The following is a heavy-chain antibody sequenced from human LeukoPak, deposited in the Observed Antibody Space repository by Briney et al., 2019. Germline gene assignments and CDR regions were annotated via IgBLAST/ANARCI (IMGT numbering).Heavy chain of an antibody. CDR1: GGTFSSYA. V-gene: IGHV1-69*01. CDR3: ARDYIAAAGGYYFDY. CDR2: IIPIFGTA. J-gene: IGHJ4*02. Sequence: GSSVKVSCKASGGTFSSYAISWVRQAPGQGLEWMGGIIPIFGTANYAQKFQGRVTITADESTSTAYMELSSLRSEDTAVYYCARDYIAAAGGYYFDYWGQGTLVTVSS. D-gene: IGHD6-13*01.